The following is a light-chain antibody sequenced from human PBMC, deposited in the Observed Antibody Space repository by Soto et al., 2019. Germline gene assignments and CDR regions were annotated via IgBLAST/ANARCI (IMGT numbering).Light chain of an antibody. J-gene: IGKJ5*01. CDR2: GAS. CDR3: QQYGSFLIT. Sequence: IVMTQSPATLSVSPWERATLSCRASQSVSSNLAWYQQKPGQAPRLLIYGASTRATGIPARFSGSGSGTEFTLTISRLEPEDFAVYYCQQYGSFLITFGQGTRLEIK. CDR1: QSVSSN. V-gene: IGKV3-15*01.